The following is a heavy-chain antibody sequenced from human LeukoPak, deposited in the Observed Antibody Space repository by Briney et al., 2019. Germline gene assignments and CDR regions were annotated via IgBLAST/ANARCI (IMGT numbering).Heavy chain of an antibody. CDR1: GYTFTIYG. D-gene: IGHD2-21*01. J-gene: IGHJ4*02. CDR3: ARAYCGGDCSFDY. Sequence: GASVKVSCKASGYTFTIYGIDWVRQAPGQGLEWMGWISAYNGNTNYAQKLQGRVTMTTDTSTGTAYMELRSLRSDDTAVYYCARAYCGGDCSFDYWGQGTLVTVSS. CDR2: ISAYNGNT. V-gene: IGHV1-18*01.